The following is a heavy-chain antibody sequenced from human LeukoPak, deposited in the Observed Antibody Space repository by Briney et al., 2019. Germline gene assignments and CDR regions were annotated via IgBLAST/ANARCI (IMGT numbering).Heavy chain of an antibody. CDR3: AANPDCSSTSCYVCYMDV. Sequence: GGSLRLSCAASGFTFSSYWMSWVRQAPGKGLEWVANIKQDGSEKYYVDSVKGRFTISRDNAKNSLYLQMNSLRAEDTAVYYCAANPDCSSTSCYVCYMDVWGKGTTVTVSS. V-gene: IGHV3-7*01. D-gene: IGHD2-2*01. CDR2: IKQDGSEK. J-gene: IGHJ6*03. CDR1: GFTFSSYW.